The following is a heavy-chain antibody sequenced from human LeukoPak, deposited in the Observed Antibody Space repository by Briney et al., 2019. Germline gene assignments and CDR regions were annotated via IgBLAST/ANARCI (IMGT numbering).Heavy chain of an antibody. J-gene: IGHJ4*02. CDR2: ISAYNGNT. V-gene: IGHV1-18*01. CDR3: AREVAYCGGDCLAYYFDY. D-gene: IGHD2-21*02. CDR1: GYTFTSYG. Sequence: ASVKVSCKASGYTFTSYGISWVRQAPGQGLELMGWISAYNGNTNYAQKLQGRVTMTTDTSTSTAYMELRSLRSDDTAVYYCAREVAYCGGDCLAYYFDYWGQGTLVTVSS.